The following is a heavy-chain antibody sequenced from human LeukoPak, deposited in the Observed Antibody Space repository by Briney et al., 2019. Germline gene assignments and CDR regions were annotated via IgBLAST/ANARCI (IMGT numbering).Heavy chain of an antibody. CDR2: ISYDGNNK. Sequence: GRSLRLSCAASGFTFSSYAMHWVRQAPGKGLEWVAVISYDGNNKYYADSVKGRFTISRDNSKNTLYLQMNSLRAEDTAVYYCARDQYGDFWDFDYWGQGTLVTVSS. V-gene: IGHV3-30-3*01. CDR3: ARDQYGDFWDFDY. J-gene: IGHJ4*02. CDR1: GFTFSSYA. D-gene: IGHD4-17*01.